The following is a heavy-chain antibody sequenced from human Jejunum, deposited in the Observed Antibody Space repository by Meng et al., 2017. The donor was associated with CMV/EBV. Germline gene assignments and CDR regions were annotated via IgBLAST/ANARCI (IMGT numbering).Heavy chain of an antibody. CDR1: SSY. Sequence: SSYGARFARPPGEGLEWIVYMYYSGSTYYNPSDTIRVTLSVARSRDQFSLKLHSVTAADTAVYYCARAVHGSYCPTTTCYPVHSWGQGTLVTVSS. V-gene: IGHV4-39*07. CDR2: MYYSGST. J-gene: IGHJ1*01. D-gene: IGHD3-10*01. CDR3: ARAVHGSYCPTTTCYPVHS.